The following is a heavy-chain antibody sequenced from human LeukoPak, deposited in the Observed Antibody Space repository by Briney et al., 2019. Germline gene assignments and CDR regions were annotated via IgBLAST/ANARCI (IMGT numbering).Heavy chain of an antibody. V-gene: IGHV3-74*01. J-gene: IGHJ4*02. D-gene: IGHD1-26*01. CDR1: GFTFSSYW. Sequence: GGSLRLSCAASGFTFSSYWMHWVRQAPGKGLVWVSRINSDGSITSYADSVKGRFTISRDNAKNTLYLQMNSLRAEDTAVYYCARAVSGNYYDYWGQGTPVTVSS. CDR2: INSDGSIT. CDR3: ARAVSGNYYDY.